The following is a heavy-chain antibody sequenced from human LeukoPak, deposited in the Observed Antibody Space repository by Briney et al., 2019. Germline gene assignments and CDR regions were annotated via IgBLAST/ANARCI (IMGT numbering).Heavy chain of an antibody. Sequence: GASVKVSCKASGGTFSSYAISWVRQAPGQGLEWMGGIIPIFGTANYAQKFQGRVTITADKSTSTAYMELSSLRSEDTAVYYCARSIVDTADWFDPWGQGTLVTVSS. CDR1: GGTFSSYA. V-gene: IGHV1-69*06. CDR3: ARSIVDTADWFDP. J-gene: IGHJ5*02. D-gene: IGHD5-18*01. CDR2: IIPIFGTA.